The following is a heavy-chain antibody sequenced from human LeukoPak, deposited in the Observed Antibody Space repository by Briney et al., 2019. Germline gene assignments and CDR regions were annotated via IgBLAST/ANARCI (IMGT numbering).Heavy chain of an antibody. V-gene: IGHV3-30-3*01. D-gene: IGHD3-22*01. CDR2: ISYDGSNK. Sequence: PGGSLRLSCAASGFTFSSYAMHWVRQAPGKGLEWVAVISYDGSNKYYADSVKGRFTISRDNSKNTLYLQMNSLRAEDTAVYYCASPSYYYDSSGSYYFDYWGQGTLVTVSS. CDR3: ASPSYYYDSSGSYYFDY. CDR1: GFTFSSYA. J-gene: IGHJ4*02.